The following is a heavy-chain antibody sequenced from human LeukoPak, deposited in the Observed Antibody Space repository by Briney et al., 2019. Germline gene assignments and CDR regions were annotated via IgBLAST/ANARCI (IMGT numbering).Heavy chain of an antibody. CDR1: GGTFSSYA. CDR3: ASFYYDPGGYFDY. CDR2: IIPIFGTA. J-gene: IGHJ4*02. D-gene: IGHD3-10*01. V-gene: IGHV1-69*05. Sequence: ASVKVSCKASGGTFSSYAISWVRQAPGQGLEWMGGIIPIFGTANYAQKFQGRVTITTDESTSTAYMELSSLRSEDTAVYYCASFYYDPGGYFDYWGQGTLVTVSS.